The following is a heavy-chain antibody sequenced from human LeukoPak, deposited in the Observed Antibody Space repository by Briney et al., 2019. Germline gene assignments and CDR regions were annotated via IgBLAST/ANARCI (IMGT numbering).Heavy chain of an antibody. V-gene: IGHV3-11*06. J-gene: IGHJ4*02. CDR2: ISSSSSYT. CDR1: GFTFSDYY. CDR3: ARTAQYSSSWYARIPPPASYFDY. D-gene: IGHD6-13*01. Sequence: GGSLRLSCAASGFTFSDYYMSWIRQAPGKGLEWVSYISSSSSYTNYADSVKGRFTISRDNAKNSLYLQMNSLRAEDTAVYYCARTAQYSSSWYARIPPPASYFDYWGQGTLVTVSS.